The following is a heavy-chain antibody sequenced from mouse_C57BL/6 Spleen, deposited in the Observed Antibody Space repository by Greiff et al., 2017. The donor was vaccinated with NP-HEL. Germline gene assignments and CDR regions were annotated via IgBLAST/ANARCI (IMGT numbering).Heavy chain of an antibody. Sequence: EVQLQQSGAELVRPGASVKLSCTASGFNIKDDYMHWVKQRPEQGLEWIGWIDPENGDTEYASKFKSKATLTVDKSSSTAYMQLSSLTSEDSAVYYCARGYYGNYGFAYWGQGTLVTVSA. CDR2: IDPENGDT. D-gene: IGHD2-1*01. CDR3: ARGYYGNYGFAY. CDR1: GFNIKDDY. J-gene: IGHJ3*01. V-gene: IGHV14-4*01.